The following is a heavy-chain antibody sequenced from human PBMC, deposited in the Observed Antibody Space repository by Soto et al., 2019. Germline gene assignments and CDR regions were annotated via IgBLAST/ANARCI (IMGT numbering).Heavy chain of an antibody. CDR2: ISSNGGST. CDR1: GFTFSTYT. CDR3: VKDRAYNYGFS. Sequence: PGGSLRVSCSASGFTFSTYTMYWVRQAPGKGLEYVSAISSNGGSTYYADSVKGRFTISRDNSKNTLYLQMTSLRAEDTALYYCVKDRAYNYGFSWGQGTLVTVSS. D-gene: IGHD5-18*01. V-gene: IGHV3-64D*06. J-gene: IGHJ5*02.